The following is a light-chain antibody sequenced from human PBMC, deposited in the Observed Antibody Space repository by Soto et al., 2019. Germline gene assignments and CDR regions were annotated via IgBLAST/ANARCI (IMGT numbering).Light chain of an antibody. Sequence: EIVFTQAPTTPSSFPGDRVTLSFRASQYINTRLAWYQHRPGQAPRLLIYQTSIRAAGIPARFSASGTGTDFTLTISDVQPEDFAVYYCHQRQSWPRTFGQGTKVDIK. J-gene: IGKJ1*01. V-gene: IGKV3-11*01. CDR1: QYINTR. CDR3: HQRQSWPRT. CDR2: QTS.